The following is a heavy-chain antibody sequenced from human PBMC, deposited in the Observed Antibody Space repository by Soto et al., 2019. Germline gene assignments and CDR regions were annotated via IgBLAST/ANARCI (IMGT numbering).Heavy chain of an antibody. CDR1: GFTFSSYG. Sequence: QVQLVESGGGVVQPGRSLRLSCAASGFTFSSYGMHWVRQAPGKGLEWVAVISYDGSNKYYADSVKGRFTISRDNSKNTLYLQMNSLRAEDTAVYYCAKDRRNWAGVVAATALDYWGQGTLVTVSS. V-gene: IGHV3-30*18. D-gene: IGHD2-15*01. J-gene: IGHJ4*02. CDR2: ISYDGSNK. CDR3: AKDRRNWAGVVAATALDY.